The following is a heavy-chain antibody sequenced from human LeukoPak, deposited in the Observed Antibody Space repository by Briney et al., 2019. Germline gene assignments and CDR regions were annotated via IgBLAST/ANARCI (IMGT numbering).Heavy chain of an antibody. J-gene: IGHJ5*02. D-gene: IGHD6-13*01. CDR3: ARAGSAVWQQLATDWFDP. CDR2: INPNSGGT. Sequence: ASVKVSCKASGYTFTGYYVHWVRQAPGQGLEWMGWINPNSGGTNYAQKFQGRVTMTRDTSTSTAYMELSRLRSDDTAVYYCARAGSAVWQQLATDWFDPWGQGTLVTVSS. CDR1: GYTFTGYY. V-gene: IGHV1-2*02.